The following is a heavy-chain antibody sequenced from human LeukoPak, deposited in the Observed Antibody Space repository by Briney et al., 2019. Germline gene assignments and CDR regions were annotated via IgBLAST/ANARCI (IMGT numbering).Heavy chain of an antibody. J-gene: IGHJ3*02. V-gene: IGHV4-34*01. CDR3: ARGRGIGFDRTGLRAFDI. Sequence: SETLALTWDVYGGSFSGYYWSWIRQPPGKGREWIGEINHSGSTNYNPSLRSRVTISVDTSKNQFSLKLSSVTAADTAVYYCARGRGIGFDRTGLRAFDIWGQGTMVTVSS. CDR2: INHSGST. CDR1: GGSFSGYY. D-gene: IGHD1-14*01.